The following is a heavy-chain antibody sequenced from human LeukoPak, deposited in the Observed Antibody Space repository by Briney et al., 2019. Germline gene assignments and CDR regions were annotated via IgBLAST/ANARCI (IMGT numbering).Heavy chain of an antibody. J-gene: IGHJ3*02. CDR1: GFTFSSYG. V-gene: IGHV3-33*01. Sequence: GGSLRLSCAASGFTFSSYGMHWVRQAPGKGLEWVSVIWYDGSKKYYADSVKGRFTISRDNSKNTLYLQMNSLRAEDTAVYYCARAEDYDSSGYVDAFDMWGQGTMVTVSS. D-gene: IGHD3-22*01. CDR2: IWYDGSKK. CDR3: ARAEDYDSSGYVDAFDM.